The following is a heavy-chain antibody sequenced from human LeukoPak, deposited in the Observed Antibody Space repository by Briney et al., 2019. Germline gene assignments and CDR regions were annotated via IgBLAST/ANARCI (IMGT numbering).Heavy chain of an antibody. D-gene: IGHD3-10*01. J-gene: IGHJ4*02. CDR2: IYPGDSDT. V-gene: IGHV5-51*01. Sequence: ESLKISCKGSGYSFTSYWIGWVRQMPGKGLEWMGIIYPGDSDTRYSPSFQGQVTISADKSISTAYLQWSSLKASDTAMYYCARLPNYYGSGSYFSWIDYWGQGTLVTVSS. CDR3: ARLPNYYGSGSYFSWIDY. CDR1: GYSFTSYW.